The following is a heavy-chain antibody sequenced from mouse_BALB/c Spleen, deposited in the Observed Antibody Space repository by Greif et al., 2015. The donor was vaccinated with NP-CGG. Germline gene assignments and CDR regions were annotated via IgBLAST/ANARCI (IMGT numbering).Heavy chain of an antibody. CDR3: ARDYFDY. Sequence: EVKLMESGGGLVKPGGSLKLSCAASGFTFSDYYMYWVRQTPEKRLEWVATISDGGSYTYYPDSVKGRFTISRGNAKNNLYLQMSSLKSEDTAMYYCARDYFDYWGQGTTLTVSS. CDR1: GFTFSDYY. V-gene: IGHV5-4*02. J-gene: IGHJ2*01. CDR2: ISDGGSYT.